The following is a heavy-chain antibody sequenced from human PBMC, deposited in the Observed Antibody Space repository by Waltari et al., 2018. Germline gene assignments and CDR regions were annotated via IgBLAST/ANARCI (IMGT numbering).Heavy chain of an antibody. Sequence: EVQLVKSGGGLIQPGGSLRLSCAASGFPGSCNYMSWFRRAPGKGLEWVSVIYSGGSTYYADSVKGRFTISRDNSKNTLYLQMNSLRAEDTAVYYCARSAGWVGAYYFDYWGQGTLVTVSS. CDR2: IYSGGST. V-gene: IGHV3-53*01. CDR3: ARSAGWVGAYYFDY. CDR1: GFPGSCNY. D-gene: IGHD1-26*01. J-gene: IGHJ4*02.